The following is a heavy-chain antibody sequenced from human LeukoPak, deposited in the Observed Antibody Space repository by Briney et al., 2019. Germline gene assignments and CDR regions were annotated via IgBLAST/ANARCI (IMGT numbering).Heavy chain of an antibody. D-gene: IGHD3-22*01. CDR1: GFTFSSYA. CDR2: ISGSGGST. CDR3: AKDLDYDSSGYYPD. V-gene: IGHV3-23*01. J-gene: IGHJ4*02. Sequence: PGGSLRLSCAASGFTFSSYAISWVRQAPGKGLEWVSAISGSGGSTYYADSVKGRFTISRDNSKNTLYLQMNSLRAEDTAVYYCAKDLDYDSSGYYPDWGQGTLVTVSS.